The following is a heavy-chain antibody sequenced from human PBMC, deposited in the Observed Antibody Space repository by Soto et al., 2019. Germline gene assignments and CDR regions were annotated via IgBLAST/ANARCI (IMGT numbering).Heavy chain of an antibody. J-gene: IGHJ5*02. CDR3: AREAGGWFDP. Sequence: KSSETLSLTCTVSGGSISSYYWSWIRQPPGKGLEWIGYIYYSGSTNYNPSLKSRVTISVDTSKNQFSLKLSSVTAADTAVYYCAREAGGWFDPRGQGTLVTVSS. CDR1: GGSISSYY. V-gene: IGHV4-59*01. CDR2: IYYSGST. D-gene: IGHD3-10*01.